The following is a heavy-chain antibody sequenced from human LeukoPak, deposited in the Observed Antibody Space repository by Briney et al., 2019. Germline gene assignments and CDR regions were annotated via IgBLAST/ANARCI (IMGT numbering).Heavy chain of an antibody. V-gene: IGHV4-61*02. D-gene: IGHD2-2*01. Sequence: SETLSLTCTVSGGSISSGSYYWSWIRQPAGKGLEWIGRIYTSGSTNYNPSLKSRVTISVDTSKNQFSLKLSSVTAADTAVYYCARDRPSSWRENWFDPWGQGTLVTVSS. J-gene: IGHJ5*02. CDR3: ARDRPSSWRENWFDP. CDR1: GGSISSGSYY. CDR2: IYTSGST.